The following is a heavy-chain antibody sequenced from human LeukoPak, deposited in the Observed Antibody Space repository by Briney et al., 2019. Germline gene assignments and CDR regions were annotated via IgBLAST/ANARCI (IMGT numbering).Heavy chain of an antibody. CDR3: AREEVELWSGFGY. CDR2: ISSDGGST. D-gene: IGHD5-18*01. CDR1: GFTFTTYR. J-gene: IGHJ4*02. V-gene: IGHV3-64*01. Sequence: PGGSLRLSCAASGFTFTTYRMHWVRQAPGKGLEYVSGISSDGGSTCYANSVTGRFTISRDNSKNTLYLQMGSLRGEDMAVYSCAREEVELWSGFGYWGQGTLVTVSS.